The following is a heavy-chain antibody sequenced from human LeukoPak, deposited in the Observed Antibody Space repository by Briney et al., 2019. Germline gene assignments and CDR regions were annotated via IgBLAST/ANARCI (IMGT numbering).Heavy chain of an antibody. Sequence: SETLSLTCTVSGGSISRYYWSWIRQPPGKGLEWIGYIYYSGSTNYNPSLKSRVTISVDTSKNQFSLKLSSVTAADTAVYYCASSSAMVTHSFDYWGQGTLVTVSS. CDR2: IYYSGST. D-gene: IGHD5-18*01. CDR1: GGSISRYY. CDR3: ASSSAMVTHSFDY. J-gene: IGHJ4*02. V-gene: IGHV4-59*01.